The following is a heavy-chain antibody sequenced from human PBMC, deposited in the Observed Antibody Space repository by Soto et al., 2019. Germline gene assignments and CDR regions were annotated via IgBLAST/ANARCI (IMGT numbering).Heavy chain of an antibody. D-gene: IGHD3-10*01. CDR2: ISYDGSNK. V-gene: IGHV3-30-3*01. CDR1: GFTFSSYA. J-gene: IGHJ4*02. CDR3: ARVAEGFGELSYHFDY. Sequence: QVPLVESGGGVVQPGRSLRLSCAASGFTFSSYAMHWVRQAPGKGLEWVAVISYDGSNKYYADSVKGRFTISRDNSKNTLYLQMNSLRAEDTAVYYCARVAEGFGELSYHFDYWGQGTLVTVSS.